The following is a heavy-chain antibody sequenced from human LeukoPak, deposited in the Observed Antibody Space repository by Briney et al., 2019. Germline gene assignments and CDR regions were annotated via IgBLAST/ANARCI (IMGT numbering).Heavy chain of an antibody. V-gene: IGHV3-30*02. Sequence: GGSLRLSCAASGFTFSSYGMHWVRQAPGKGLEWVAFIRYDGSNKYYAESVKGRFTISRDNSKNTVYLQMNRLGADDTAVYYCARDSIRQQLYYFDYWGQGTLVTVSS. CDR1: GFTFSSYG. CDR2: IRYDGSNK. J-gene: IGHJ4*02. D-gene: IGHD6-13*01. CDR3: ARDSIRQQLYYFDY.